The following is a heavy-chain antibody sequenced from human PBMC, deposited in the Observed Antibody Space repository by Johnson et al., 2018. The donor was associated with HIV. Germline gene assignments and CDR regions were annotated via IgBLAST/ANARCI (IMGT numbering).Heavy chain of an antibody. Sequence: QVQLVESGGGVVQPGGSLRLSCAASGITFSSSGMNWVRQAPGKGLEWAAVISYDGSDKYYADSVKGRFTISRDNSKNTLYLQMNSLRAEDTAVFYCAKIVATSDDVFDIWGQGTMVTVSS. J-gene: IGHJ3*02. V-gene: IGHV3-30*18. CDR1: GITFSSSG. CDR3: AKIVATSDDVFDI. D-gene: IGHD5-12*01. CDR2: ISYDGSDK.